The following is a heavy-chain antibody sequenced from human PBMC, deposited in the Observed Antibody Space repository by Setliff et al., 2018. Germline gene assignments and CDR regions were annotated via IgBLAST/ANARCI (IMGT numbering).Heavy chain of an antibody. D-gene: IGHD3-3*01. V-gene: IGHV4-61*09. CDR1: GGSLSSFHY. Sequence: SETLSLTCTVSGGSLSSFHYWSWIRQPAGKGLEWIGQIYTDGSTNYNPSLKSRVTISLDTSKSQFFLKLNSVTAADTAVYYCARMTGFSYMDVWGKGTPVTVSS. CDR2: IYTDGST. CDR3: ARMTGFSYMDV. J-gene: IGHJ6*03.